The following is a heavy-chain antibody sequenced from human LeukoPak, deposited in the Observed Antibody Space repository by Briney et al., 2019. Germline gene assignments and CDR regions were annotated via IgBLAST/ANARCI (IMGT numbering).Heavy chain of an antibody. CDR1: GFTFSNAW. Sequence: PGGSLRLSCAASGFTFSNAWMSWVRQAPGKGLEWVSVIYSGGSTYYADSVKGRFTISRDNYKNTLYLQMNSLRAEDTAVYYCAREIYGSGPFDYWGQGTLVTVSS. V-gene: IGHV3-66*01. D-gene: IGHD3-10*01. J-gene: IGHJ4*02. CDR2: IYSGGST. CDR3: AREIYGSGPFDY.